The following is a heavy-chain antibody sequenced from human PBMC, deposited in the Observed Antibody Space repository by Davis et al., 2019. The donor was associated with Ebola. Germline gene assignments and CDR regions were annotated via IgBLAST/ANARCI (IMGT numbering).Heavy chain of an antibody. CDR3: ARARAKWELLDAFDI. Sequence: PGGSLRLSCAASGFTVSSNYMSWVRQAPGKGLEWVSVIYSGGSTYYADSVKGRFTISRDNSKNTLYLQMNSLRAEDTAVYYCARARAKWELLDAFDIWGQGTMVTVSS. CDR2: IYSGGST. V-gene: IGHV3-53*01. D-gene: IGHD1-26*01. J-gene: IGHJ3*02. CDR1: GFTVSSNY.